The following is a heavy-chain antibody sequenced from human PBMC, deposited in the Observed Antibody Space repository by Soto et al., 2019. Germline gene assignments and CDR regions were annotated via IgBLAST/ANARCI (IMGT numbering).Heavy chain of an antibody. Sequence: EVQLVESGGGLVKPGGSLRLSCAASGFTFSNAWMSWVRQAPGKGLEWVGRVKSKTDGGTTDYAAPVKGRFTISRDDSRNTRYLKLNSRKTEDTAVYYCTTGRDGSGGSGYRIDYWGQGTLVTVSS. CDR3: TTGRDGSGGSGYRIDY. CDR2: VKSKTDGGTT. D-gene: IGHD2-15*01. J-gene: IGHJ4*02. V-gene: IGHV3-15*01. CDR1: GFTFSNAW.